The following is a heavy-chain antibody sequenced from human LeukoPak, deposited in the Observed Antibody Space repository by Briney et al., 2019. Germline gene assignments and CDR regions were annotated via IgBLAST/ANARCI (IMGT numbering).Heavy chain of an antibody. D-gene: IGHD6-13*01. CDR2: ISWNSGSI. Sequence: GGSLRLSCAASGFTFDDYAMHWVRQAPGKGLEWVSGISWNSGSIGYADSVKGRFTISRDNAKNSLYLQMNSPRAEDTALYYCAKVAGTYYYYYGMDVWGQGTTVTVSS. V-gene: IGHV3-9*01. CDR1: GFTFDDYA. J-gene: IGHJ6*02. CDR3: AKVAGTYYYYYGMDV.